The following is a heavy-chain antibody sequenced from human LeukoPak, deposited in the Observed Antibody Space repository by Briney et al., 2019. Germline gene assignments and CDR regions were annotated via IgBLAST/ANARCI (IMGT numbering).Heavy chain of an antibody. CDR3: ARGSTYYYDTLFDY. CDR1: GFTFDDYG. J-gene: IGHJ4*02. D-gene: IGHD3-22*01. V-gene: IGHV3-20*04. Sequence: GGSLRLSCAASGFTFDDYGMSWVRQGPGKGLGWVSGINWNGGSTGYADSVKGRFTISRDNAKNSLYLQMNSLRAEDTALYYCARGSTYYYDTLFDYWGQGTLVTVSS. CDR2: INWNGGST.